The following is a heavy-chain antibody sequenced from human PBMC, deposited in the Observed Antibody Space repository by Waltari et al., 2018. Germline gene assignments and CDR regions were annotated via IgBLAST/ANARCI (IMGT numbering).Heavy chain of an antibody. D-gene: IGHD5-12*01. CDR2: ISYDGSKK. J-gene: IGHJ5*02. CDR1: GSSFNSFA. Sequence: QAQLVESGGGAVQPGRSLRLSCAASGSSFNSFALHWVRQAPGKGPEWLAVISYDGSKKFYAESVKGRFTISRDNSKNVVYLQVDSLRPEDTAVYYCARDGYSGHLDPWGQGTLVTVSS. CDR3: ARDGYSGHLDP. V-gene: IGHV3-30*07.